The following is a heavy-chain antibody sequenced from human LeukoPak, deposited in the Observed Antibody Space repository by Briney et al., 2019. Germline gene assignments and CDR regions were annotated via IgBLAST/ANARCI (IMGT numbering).Heavy chain of an antibody. V-gene: IGHV1-69*01. CDR2: IIPIFGTA. CDR3: ARDPYQLLRGLYYYYYGMDV. Sequence: GGSLRLSCAASGFTFSSYAISWVRQAPGQGLEWMGGIIPIFGTANYAQKFQGRVTITADESTSTAYMELSSLRSEDTAVYYCARDPYQLLRGLYYYYYGMDVWGQGTTVTVSS. D-gene: IGHD2-2*01. J-gene: IGHJ6*02. CDR1: GFTFSSYA.